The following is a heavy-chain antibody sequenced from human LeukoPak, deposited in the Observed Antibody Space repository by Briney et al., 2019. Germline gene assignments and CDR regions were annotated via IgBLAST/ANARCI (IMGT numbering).Heavy chain of an antibody. CDR1: GITFSNYV. J-gene: IGHJ4*02. D-gene: IGHD3-22*01. Sequence: GGSLRLSCAASGITFSNYVMSWVRQAPGKGLEWVSAISGGGRNTYYAASVKGRFTISRDNSKNTLYVQVNSLGTEDTAAYYCAKGSYYDSSGSFYFDYWGQGTLVTVSS. V-gene: IGHV3-23*01. CDR3: AKGSYYDSSGSFYFDY. CDR2: ISGGGRNT.